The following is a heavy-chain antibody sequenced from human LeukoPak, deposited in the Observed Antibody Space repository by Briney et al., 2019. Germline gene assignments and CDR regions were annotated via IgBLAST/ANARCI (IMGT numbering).Heavy chain of an antibody. CDR1: GGTFSSYA. J-gene: IGHJ4*02. V-gene: IGHV1-69*04. D-gene: IGHD1-26*01. Sequence: ASVKVYCKASGGTFSSYAISWVRQAPGQGLEWMGRIIPILGIANYAQKFQGRVTITADKSTSTAYMELSSLRSEDTAVYYCARVRVVGAKSPYYFDYWGQGTLVTVSS. CDR3: ARVRVVGAKSPYYFDY. CDR2: IIPILGIA.